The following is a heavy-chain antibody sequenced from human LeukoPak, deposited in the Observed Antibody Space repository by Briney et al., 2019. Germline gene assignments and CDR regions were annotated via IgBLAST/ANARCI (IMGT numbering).Heavy chain of an antibody. V-gene: IGHV3-23*01. Sequence: GGSLRLSCAASGFTFSSYAMSWVRQAPGKGLEWVSAISGSGGSTYYADSVKGRFTISRNNSKNTLYLQMNSLRAEDTAVYYCAKDHGSSGYPDAFDIWGQGTMVTVSS. CDR3: AKDHGSSGYPDAFDI. J-gene: IGHJ3*02. CDR2: ISGSGGST. D-gene: IGHD3-22*01. CDR1: GFTFSSYA.